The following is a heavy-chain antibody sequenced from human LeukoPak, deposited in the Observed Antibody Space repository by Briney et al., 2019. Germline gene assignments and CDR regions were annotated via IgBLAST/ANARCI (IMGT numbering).Heavy chain of an antibody. CDR1: GFTFSSYW. V-gene: IGHV3-7*01. D-gene: IGHD3-3*01. CDR2: IKQDGSEK. CDR3: ARDMGAPGTRFLEWWLTGNLDS. Sequence: PGGSLRLSCAASGFTFSSYWMSWVRQAPGKGLEWVANIKQDGSEKYYVDSVKGRFTISRDNAKNSLYLQMNSLTTEDTALYYCARDMGAPGTRFLEWWLTGNLDSWGQGTLVTVSS. J-gene: IGHJ4*02.